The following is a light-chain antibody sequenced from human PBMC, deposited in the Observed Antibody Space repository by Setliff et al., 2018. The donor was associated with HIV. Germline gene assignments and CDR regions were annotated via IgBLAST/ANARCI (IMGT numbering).Light chain of an antibody. CDR1: SSDVGGYDY. V-gene: IGLV2-14*01. CDR3: CSYTSSTTLV. Sequence: QSVLAQPASVSGSPGQSITISCTGTSSDVGGYDYVSWYQQHPGKVPKLMLYEVGNRPSGVSNRFSGSKSGNTASLTISGLQAEDEADYYCCSYTSSTTLVFGTGTKVPVL. J-gene: IGLJ1*01. CDR2: EVG.